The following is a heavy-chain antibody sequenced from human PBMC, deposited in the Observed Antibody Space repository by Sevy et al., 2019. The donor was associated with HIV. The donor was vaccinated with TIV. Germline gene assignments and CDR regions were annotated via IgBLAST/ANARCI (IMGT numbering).Heavy chain of an antibody. Sequence: ASVKVSCKASGYTFTSYGISWVRQAPGQGLEWMGWISAYNGKTNIAQKLQDKFTMTTDTSTSTAYMEVRSLRSDDTAMYYCARDGQVYSSSSGGYYYYGMDVWGQGTTVTVSS. CDR2: ISAYNGKT. D-gene: IGHD6-6*01. CDR3: ARDGQVYSSSSGGYYYYGMDV. CDR1: GYTFTSYG. J-gene: IGHJ6*02. V-gene: IGHV1-18*04.